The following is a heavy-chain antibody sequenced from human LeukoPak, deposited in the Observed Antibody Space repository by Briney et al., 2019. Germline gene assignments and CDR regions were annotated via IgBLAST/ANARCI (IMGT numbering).Heavy chain of an antibody. D-gene: IGHD6-19*01. CDR2: INPNSGVT. CDR1: GYTFTAYF. V-gene: IGHV1-2*02. J-gene: IGHJ4*02. Sequence: ASVKVSCKASGYTFTAYFMHWVRQAPGQGLEWMGWINPNSGVTNSAQKFQGRVTMTRDTSIRTVYMEVSTMRSDDTAVYYCARGMPVGGTTIGFDYWGQGTLVTVSS. CDR3: ARGMPVGGTTIGFDY.